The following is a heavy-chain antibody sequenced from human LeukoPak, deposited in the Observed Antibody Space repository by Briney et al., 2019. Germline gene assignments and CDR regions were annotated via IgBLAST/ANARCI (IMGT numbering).Heavy chain of an antibody. CDR3: ARPQIPWDYDKPFDY. V-gene: IGHV1-69*13. D-gene: IGHD3-9*01. Sequence: GASVKVSCKASGGIFSTYAINWVRQAPGQGLEWMGGIIPIFGTTNYAQKFQGRVTITADESTSTAYMELSSLRSEDTAVYYCARPQIPWDYDKPFDYWGQGTLVTVSS. J-gene: IGHJ4*02. CDR1: GGIFSTYA. CDR2: IIPIFGTT.